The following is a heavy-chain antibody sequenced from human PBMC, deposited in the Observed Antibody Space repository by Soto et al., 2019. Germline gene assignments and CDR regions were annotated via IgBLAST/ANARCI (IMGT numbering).Heavy chain of an antibody. CDR1: GGSISSYY. V-gene: IGHV4-59*08. CDR3: ARMSVAGSDY. Sequence: SETLSLTCTVSGGSISSYYWSWIRQPPGKGLEWIGYIYYSGSTNYNPSLKSRVTISVDTSKNQFSLKLSSVTAADTAVYYCARMSVAGSDYWGQGTLVTVS. J-gene: IGHJ4*02. D-gene: IGHD6-19*01. CDR2: IYYSGST.